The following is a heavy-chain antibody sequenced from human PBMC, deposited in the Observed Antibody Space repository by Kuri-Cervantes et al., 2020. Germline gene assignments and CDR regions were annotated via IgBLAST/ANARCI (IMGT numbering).Heavy chain of an antibody. Sequence: GESLKISCVASGFTFSDYEFNWVRQAPGKGLEWVSAISGSGGSTYYADSVKGRFTISRDNSKNTLYLQMNSPRAEDTAVYYCAKSGGKSVARWYFDLWGRGTLVTVSS. CDR1: GFTFSDYE. CDR3: AKSGGKSVARWYFDL. CDR2: ISGSGGST. V-gene: IGHV3-23*01. J-gene: IGHJ2*01. D-gene: IGHD2-15*01.